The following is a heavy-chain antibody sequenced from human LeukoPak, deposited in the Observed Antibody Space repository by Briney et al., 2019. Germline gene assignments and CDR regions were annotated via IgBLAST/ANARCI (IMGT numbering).Heavy chain of an antibody. Sequence: GGSLRLSCAASGFTFSSYAMHWDRQAPGKGLEWVAVISYDGSNKYYADSVKGRFTISRDNSKNTLYLQMNSLRAEDTAVYYCARDKSGSLMGAFDIWGQGTMVTVSS. V-gene: IGHV3-30*04. CDR2: ISYDGSNK. J-gene: IGHJ3*02. CDR3: ARDKSGSLMGAFDI. D-gene: IGHD1-26*01. CDR1: GFTFSSYA.